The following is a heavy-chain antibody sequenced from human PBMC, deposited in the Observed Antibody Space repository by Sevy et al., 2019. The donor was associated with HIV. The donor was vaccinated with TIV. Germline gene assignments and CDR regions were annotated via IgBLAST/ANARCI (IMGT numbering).Heavy chain of an antibody. Sequence: ASVKVSCKASGYSFTNYGIGWVRQAPGQGLEWMGGISGYNGSTNYAQNLQGRVTMTTDTSTSTAYMELRSLRSDDTAIYYCAKEGKNIRSGFDPWGQGTLVTVSS. CDR2: ISGYNGST. J-gene: IGHJ5*02. V-gene: IGHV1-18*01. CDR1: GYSFTNYG. CDR3: AKEGKNIRSGFDP. D-gene: IGHD3-3*02.